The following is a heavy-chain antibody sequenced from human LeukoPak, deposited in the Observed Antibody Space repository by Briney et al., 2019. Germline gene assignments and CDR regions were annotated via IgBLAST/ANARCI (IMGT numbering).Heavy chain of an antibody. CDR2: IIPIFGTA. J-gene: IGHJ2*01. CDR1: RGTFSSYA. CDR3: ASFRYSSGYYLPRGSWYFDL. V-gene: IGHV1-69*06. D-gene: IGHD3-22*01. Sequence: ASVKVSCKASRGTFSSYAISWVRQAPGQGLEGMGGIIPIFGTANYAQKFQGRVTITADRSTSTAYMELSSLRSEDTAVYYCASFRYSSGYYLPRGSWYFDLWGGGTLVTVSP.